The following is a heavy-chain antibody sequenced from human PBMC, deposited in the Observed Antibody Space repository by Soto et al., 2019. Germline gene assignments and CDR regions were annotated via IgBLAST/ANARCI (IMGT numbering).Heavy chain of an antibody. D-gene: IGHD4-17*01. V-gene: IGHV3-20*04. CDR2: MHRNGNST. J-gene: IGHJ5*01. CDR1: GFSLEEYG. CDR3: ARARRWGYECGDYGDS. Sequence: EVQLVESGGGVVRPGGSLRLACVVSGFSLEEYGMSWVRQAPGKGPEWVSGMHRNGNSTGYADAVKGRFTISRDDAKDSLYLQMSSLRAEDTAFYSCARARRWGYECGDYGDSWGHGTLVTVSS.